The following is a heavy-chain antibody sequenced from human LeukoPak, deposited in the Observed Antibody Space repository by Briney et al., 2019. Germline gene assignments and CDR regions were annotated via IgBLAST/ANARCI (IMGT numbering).Heavy chain of an antibody. Sequence: GGSLRLSCAGSGFTFSTYAMSWVRQAPGKGLEWVSTLSSSGRSTYYADSVRGRFTISRDNSRNTLYLQMNSLRAEDTAVYYCAKGLDTGGQGTLITVSS. CDR1: GFTFSTYA. CDR2: LSSSGRST. CDR3: AKGLDT. J-gene: IGHJ4*02. V-gene: IGHV3-23*01.